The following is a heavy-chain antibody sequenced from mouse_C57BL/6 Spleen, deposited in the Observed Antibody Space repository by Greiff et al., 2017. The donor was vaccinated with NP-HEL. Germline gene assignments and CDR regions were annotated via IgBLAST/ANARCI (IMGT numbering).Heavy chain of an antibody. CDR1: GFTFSSYT. V-gene: IGHV5-9*01. CDR2: ISGGGGNT. J-gene: IGHJ1*03. Sequence: EVKLVESGGGLVKPGGSLKLSCAASGFTFSSYTMSWVRQTPEKRLEWVATISGGGGNTYYPDSVKGRFTISSDNAKNTLYLQMSSLRSEDTALFYCARATVVARGWYFDVWGTGTTVTVSS. CDR3: ARATVVARGWYFDV. D-gene: IGHD1-1*01.